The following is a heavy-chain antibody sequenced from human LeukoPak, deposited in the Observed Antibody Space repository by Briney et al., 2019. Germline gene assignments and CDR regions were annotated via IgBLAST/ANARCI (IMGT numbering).Heavy chain of an antibody. V-gene: IGHV3-23*01. D-gene: IGHD2-15*01. CDR2: ISGSGGST. CDR1: GYTFSNYA. Sequence: GGSLRLSCAASGYTFSNYAMSWVRQAPGKGLEWVSSISGSGGSTYYADSVKGRFTISRDNSKNTLYLQMNSLRAEDTAVYYCARQRRYCSGDNCYQRTFDYWGQGTLVTVSS. J-gene: IGHJ4*02. CDR3: ARQRRYCSGDNCYQRTFDY.